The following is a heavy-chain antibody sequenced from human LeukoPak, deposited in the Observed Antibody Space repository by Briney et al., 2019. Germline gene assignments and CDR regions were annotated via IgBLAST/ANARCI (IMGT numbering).Heavy chain of an antibody. CDR1: GFTFSNAW. V-gene: IGHV3-15*01. Sequence: GGSLRLSCAASGFTFSNAWMTWVRQAPGKGLEWVGRIRSKTDGGTTDYAAPVKGRFTISRDDSKNTLYLQMNGLKTEDTAVYYCTADQRGSYEYNWFDPWGQGTLVTVSS. CDR3: TADQRGSYEYNWFDP. CDR2: IRSKTDGGTT. D-gene: IGHD1-26*01. J-gene: IGHJ5*02.